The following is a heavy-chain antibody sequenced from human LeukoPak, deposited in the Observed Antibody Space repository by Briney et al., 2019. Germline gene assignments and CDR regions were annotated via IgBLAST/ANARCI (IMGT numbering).Heavy chain of an antibody. D-gene: IGHD6-19*01. Sequence: GGSLRLSCAASGFTFSSYSMNWVRQAPGKGLEWVSSISSSSIYKYYADSVKGRFTISRDNAKKSLYLQMNSLRAEDTAVYYCVRGLEQWLVGDYFDYWGQGTLVTVSS. CDR3: VRGLEQWLVGDYFDY. J-gene: IGHJ4*02. CDR2: ISSSSIYK. CDR1: GFTFSSYS. V-gene: IGHV3-21*01.